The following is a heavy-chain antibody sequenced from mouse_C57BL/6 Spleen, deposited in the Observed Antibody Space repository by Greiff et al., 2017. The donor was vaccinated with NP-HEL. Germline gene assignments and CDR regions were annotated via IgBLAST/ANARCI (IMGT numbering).Heavy chain of an antibody. Sequence: QVQLQQPGTELVKPGASVKLSFKASGYTFTSYWMHWVKQRPGQGLEWIGNINPSNGGTNYNEKFKSKATLTVDKSSSTAYMQLSSLTSEDSAVYYCAREGYDGYYVADWGQGTLVTVSA. CDR3: AREGYDGYYVAD. CDR1: GYTFTSYW. D-gene: IGHD2-3*01. CDR2: INPSNGGT. J-gene: IGHJ3*01. V-gene: IGHV1-53*01.